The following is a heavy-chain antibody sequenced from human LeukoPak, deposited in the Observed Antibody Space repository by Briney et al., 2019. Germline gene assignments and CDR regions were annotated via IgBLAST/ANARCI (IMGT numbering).Heavy chain of an antibody. CDR3: ARLSYYYDSSSYYRYFDY. Sequence: GESLKISCKGSGYSFTNYWIGWVRQMPGKGLEWMGVIYPGDSDTRYSPSFQGQVTISADKSISTAYLQWSSLKASDTAMYYCARLSYYYDSSSYYRYFDYWGQGTLVTVSS. J-gene: IGHJ4*02. CDR2: IYPGDSDT. CDR1: GYSFTNYW. V-gene: IGHV5-51*01. D-gene: IGHD3-22*01.